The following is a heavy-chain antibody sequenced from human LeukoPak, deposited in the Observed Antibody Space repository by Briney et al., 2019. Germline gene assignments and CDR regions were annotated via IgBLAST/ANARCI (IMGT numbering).Heavy chain of an antibody. CDR2: ISSSSSYI. CDR3: ARDWGAYVDY. J-gene: IGHJ4*02. Sequence: GGSLRLSCAASGFTFSSYSMNWVRQAPGKGLEWVSSISSSSSYIYYADSVKGRFTISRDNAKNSLYLQVNSLRAEDTAVYYCARDWGAYVDYWGQGTLVTVSS. V-gene: IGHV3-21*01. D-gene: IGHD2-21*01. CDR1: GFTFSSYS.